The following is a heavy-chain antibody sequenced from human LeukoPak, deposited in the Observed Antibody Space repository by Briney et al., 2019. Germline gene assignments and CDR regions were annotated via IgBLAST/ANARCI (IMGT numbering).Heavy chain of an antibody. V-gene: IGHV4-59*08. D-gene: IGHD7-27*01. CDR3: ARRPTGDPKLDY. CDR1: GGSISNYF. J-gene: IGHJ4*02. Sequence: PSETLSLTCSVSGGSISNYFWTWIRQPPGKGLEWIGYIYSSGSTYYNPSLKSRVTISVDTSKNRFSLKLSTVTAADTAVYYRARRPTGDPKLDYWGQGTLVTVSP. CDR2: IYSSGST.